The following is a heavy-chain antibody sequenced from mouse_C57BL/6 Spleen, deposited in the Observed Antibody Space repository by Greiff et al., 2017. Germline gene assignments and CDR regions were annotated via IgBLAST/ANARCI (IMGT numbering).Heavy chain of an antibody. CDR3: ARNYGSSPFDY. CDR2: ISGGGGNT. J-gene: IGHJ2*01. V-gene: IGHV5-9*01. Sequence: DVQLVESGGGLVKPGGSLKLSCAASGFTFSSYTMSWVRQTPEKRLEWVATISGGGGNTYYPDSVKGRFTISRDNAKNTLYLQMSSLRSEDTALYYCARNYGSSPFDYWGQGTTLTVSS. CDR1: GFTFSSYT. D-gene: IGHD1-1*01.